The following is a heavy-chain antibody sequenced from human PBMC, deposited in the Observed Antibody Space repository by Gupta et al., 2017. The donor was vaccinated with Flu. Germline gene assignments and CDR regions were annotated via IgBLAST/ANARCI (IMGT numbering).Heavy chain of an antibody. Sequence: QLQLQESGPGLVKPSETLSLTCTVSGGSISSSSYYWGWIRQPPGKGLEWIGSIYYSGSTYYNPSLKSRVTISVDTSKNQFSLKLSSVTAADTAVYYCASLATVVTSHLDYWGQGTLVTVSS. CDR2: IYYSGST. CDR3: ASLATVVTSHLDY. D-gene: IGHD4-23*01. J-gene: IGHJ4*02. CDR1: GGSISSSSYY. V-gene: IGHV4-39*01.